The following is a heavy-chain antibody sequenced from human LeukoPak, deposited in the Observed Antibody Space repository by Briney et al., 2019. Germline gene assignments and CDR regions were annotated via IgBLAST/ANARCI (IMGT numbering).Heavy chain of an antibody. CDR1: GFTFSSYG. V-gene: IGHV3-33*01. Sequence: GGSLRLSCAASGFTFSSYGMHWVRQAPGKGLEWVAVTWYDGSNKYYADSVKGRFTISRDNSKNTLYLQMNSLRAEDTAVYYCARADYQLLSPSYNWFDPWGQGTLVTVSS. D-gene: IGHD2-2*01. J-gene: IGHJ5*02. CDR2: TWYDGSNK. CDR3: ARADYQLLSPSYNWFDP.